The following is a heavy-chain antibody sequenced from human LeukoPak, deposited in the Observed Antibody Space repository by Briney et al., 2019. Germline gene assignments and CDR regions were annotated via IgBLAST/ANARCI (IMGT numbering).Heavy chain of an antibody. D-gene: IGHD1-26*01. V-gene: IGHV3-30*02. CDR1: GFAFSSSG. J-gene: IGHJ4*02. CDR2: IWYDGSNE. Sequence: GGSLRLSCATSGFAFSSSGMHWVRQAPGKGLEWVAVIWYDGSNEYYADSVKGRFTISRDNSKNTLYLQMNSLRAEDTAVYYCAKDYGWNARVRATAGFDFWGQGTLVTVSS. CDR3: AKDYGWNARVRATAGFDF.